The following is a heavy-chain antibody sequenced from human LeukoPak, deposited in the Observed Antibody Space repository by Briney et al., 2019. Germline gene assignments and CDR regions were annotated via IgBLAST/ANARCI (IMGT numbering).Heavy chain of an antibody. CDR2: IKYDGDEE. D-gene: IGHD1-26*01. CDR3: ARDGVGANSFDY. J-gene: IGHJ4*02. V-gene: IGHV3-7*01. Sequence: GGSLRLSCAASGFTFRDFWMSWMRQAPGKGLEWVANIKYDGDEEYYVDSVKGRFTISRDNAKNSLYLQMNSLRAEDTAVYYCARDGVGANSFDYWGQGTLVTVSS. CDR1: GFTFRDFW.